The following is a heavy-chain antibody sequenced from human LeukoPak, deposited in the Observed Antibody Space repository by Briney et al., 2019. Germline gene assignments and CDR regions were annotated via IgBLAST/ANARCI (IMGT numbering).Heavy chain of an antibody. Sequence: SETLSLTCTVSGGSISSSSYYWGWIRQPPGKGLEWIGSIYYSGSTYYNPSLKSRVTISVDTSKNQFSLKLSSVTAADTAVYYCARHNGASYYYDSSGHDYFDYWGQGTLVTVSS. CDR3: ARHNGASYYYDSSGHDYFDY. CDR1: GGSISSSSYY. D-gene: IGHD3-22*01. J-gene: IGHJ4*02. V-gene: IGHV4-39*01. CDR2: IYYSGST.